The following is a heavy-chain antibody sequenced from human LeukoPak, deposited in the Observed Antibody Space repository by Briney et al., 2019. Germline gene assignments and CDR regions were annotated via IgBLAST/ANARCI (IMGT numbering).Heavy chain of an antibody. D-gene: IGHD3-3*01. J-gene: IGHJ4*02. CDR2: IYYSGST. V-gene: IGHV4-39*01. CDR1: GGSISSSSYY. CDR3: ASRGITIFGVVYFDY. Sequence: SETLSLTCTVSGGSISSSSYYWGWIRQPPGKGLEWIGSIYYSGSTYYNPSLKSRVTISVDTSKNQFSLKLSSVTAADTAVYYCASRGITIFGVVYFDYWGQGTLVTVSS.